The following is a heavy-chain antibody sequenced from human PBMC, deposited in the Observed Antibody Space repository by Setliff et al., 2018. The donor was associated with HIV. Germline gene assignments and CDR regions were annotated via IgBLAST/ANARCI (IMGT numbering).Heavy chain of an antibody. D-gene: IGHD4-17*01. V-gene: IGHV1-46*01. J-gene: IGHJ4*02. CDR3: ARGTYTDYEVGDY. Sequence: EASVKVSCKASGYTFTSNYIHWVRQAPGQGLEWMGIINPSGGRATYAQKFQGRVTITADESTSTAYMELSSLRSEDTAVYYCARGTYTDYEVGDYWGQGTLVTV. CDR1: GYTFTSNY. CDR2: INPSGGRA.